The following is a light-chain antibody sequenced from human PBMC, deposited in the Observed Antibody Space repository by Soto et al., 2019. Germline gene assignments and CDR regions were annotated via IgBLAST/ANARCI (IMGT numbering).Light chain of an antibody. Sequence: DIQMTQSPSSLYASIGDGVTITCRASQSINTYLNWYQQKPGKAPKLLISAASNLQSGVPSRFRGSGSGTDFTLTISSLQTEDFATYYCQQSFSTLLITFGQGTRLEIK. J-gene: IGKJ5*01. CDR3: QQSFSTLLIT. CDR1: QSINTY. V-gene: IGKV1-39*01. CDR2: AAS.